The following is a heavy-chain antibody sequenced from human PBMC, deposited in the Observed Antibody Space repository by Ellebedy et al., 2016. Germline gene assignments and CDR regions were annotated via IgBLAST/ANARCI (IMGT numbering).Heavy chain of an antibody. V-gene: IGHV1-18*01. CDR3: ARGRGSGSPVRSMDV. J-gene: IGHJ6*02. CDR2: ISAYNGNT. CDR1: GYTFTSYG. D-gene: IGHD3-10*01. Sequence: ASVKVSXXASGYTFTSYGISWVRQAPGQGLEWMGWISAYNGNTNYAQKLQGRVTMTTDTSTSTAYMELRSLRSDDTAVYYCARGRGSGSPVRSMDVWGQGTTVTVSS.